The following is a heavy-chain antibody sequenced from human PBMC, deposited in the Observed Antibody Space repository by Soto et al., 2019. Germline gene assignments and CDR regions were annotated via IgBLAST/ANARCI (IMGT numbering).Heavy chain of an antibody. J-gene: IGHJ6*02. D-gene: IGHD5-12*01. Sequence: QMQLVQSGTEVKRPGDSVKVSCKASGYTFTGYYVHWVRQAPGQGLEWMGWINPNSGDTYLAQRFQGRVTMNRDTSIGTAYMELRGLTSDDTADYYCAKGGAIVAPGTRDYLYNAMDVWGQGTTVTVSS. CDR1: GYTFTGYY. CDR3: AKGGAIVAPGTRDYLYNAMDV. V-gene: IGHV1-2*02. CDR2: INPNSGDT.